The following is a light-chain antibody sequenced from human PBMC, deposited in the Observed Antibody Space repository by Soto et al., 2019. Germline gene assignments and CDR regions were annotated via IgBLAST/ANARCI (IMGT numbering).Light chain of an antibody. V-gene: IGKV3-15*01. CDR2: GAS. CDR3: QQYDQWPIT. CDR1: QSVSNN. J-gene: IGKJ5*01. Sequence: EIVMTQSPATLSVSPGERATLSCRASQSVSNNLAWYQQKRGQAPRLLTYGASTRATGIPARFSGSGSGTEFSFTVTSLQSEDFAVYFCQQYDQWPITFGQGTRLEI.